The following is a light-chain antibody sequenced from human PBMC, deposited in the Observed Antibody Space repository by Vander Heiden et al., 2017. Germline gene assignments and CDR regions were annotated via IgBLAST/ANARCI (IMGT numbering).Light chain of an antibody. CDR2: AAS. Sequence: DIQMTQSPSSLSASVGDRVTSTCRASQGISNYLAWYQQKPGKVPKLLIYAASTLQSGVPSRFSGSGSGTDFTLTISSLQPEDVATYYCQNYNSAPRGTFGQGTKVEI. CDR3: QNYNSAPRGT. J-gene: IGKJ1*01. V-gene: IGKV1-27*01. CDR1: QGISNY.